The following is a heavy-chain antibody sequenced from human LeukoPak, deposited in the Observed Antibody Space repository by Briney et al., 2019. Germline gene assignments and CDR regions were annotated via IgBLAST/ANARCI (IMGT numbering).Heavy chain of an antibody. CDR2: IYSGGST. J-gene: IGHJ4*02. V-gene: IGHV3-53*01. CDR1: GFTVSSNY. D-gene: IGHD3-22*01. Sequence: PGGSLRLSCAASGFTVSSNYMSWVRQAPGKGLEWVSVIYSGGSTYYADSVKGRFTISRDNSKNTLYLQMNSLRAEDTAVYYCARTPTTDYYDSSGPYFDYWGQGTLVTVSS. CDR3: ARTPTTDYYDSSGPYFDY.